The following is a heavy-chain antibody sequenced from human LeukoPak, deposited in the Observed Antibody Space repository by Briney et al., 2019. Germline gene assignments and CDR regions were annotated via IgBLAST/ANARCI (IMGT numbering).Heavy chain of an antibody. J-gene: IGHJ5*02. CDR2: INPISGAT. CDR3: ARDLIIAAAGIRAWGGTSGPLSAVNWFDP. V-gene: IGHV1-2*02. Sequence: GASVKVSCKASGYSFIAYYMHWVRQAPGQGLEWMGWINPISGATNYAQKFQGRVTMTRDTSISTAYMELSRLRSDDTAVYYCARDLIIAAAGIRAWGGTSGPLSAVNWFDPWGQGTLVTVPS. D-gene: IGHD6-13*01. CDR1: GYSFIAYY.